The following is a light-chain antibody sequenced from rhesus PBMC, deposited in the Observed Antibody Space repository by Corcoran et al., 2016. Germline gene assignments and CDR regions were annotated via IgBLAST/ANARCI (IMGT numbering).Light chain of an antibody. J-gene: IGKJ2*01. CDR3: LQHSNWPHS. CDR2: GAS. Sequence: EIVMTQSPATLSLSPGERATLSCRASQSVSSSLAWYQQKPGQAPRLLIYGASSRASGSPDRFSGSGSGTDCTLTISSLDPEDVAVYYCLQHSNWPHSFGQGTKVEIK. CDR1: QSVSSS. V-gene: IGKV3-24*01.